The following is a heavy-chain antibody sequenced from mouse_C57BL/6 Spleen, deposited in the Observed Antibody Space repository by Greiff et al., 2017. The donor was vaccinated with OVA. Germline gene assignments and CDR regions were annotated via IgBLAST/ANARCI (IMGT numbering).Heavy chain of an antibody. D-gene: IGHD1-1*02. CDR1: GYTFTSYT. J-gene: IGHJ2*01. Sequence: VQLQQSGAELARPGASVKMSCKASGYTFTSYTMHWVKQRPGQGLEWIGYINPSSGYTKYNQKFKDKATLTADKSSSTAYMQLSSLTSEDSAVYYCARDGRKRDYFDYWGQGTTLTVSS. CDR2: INPSSGYT. CDR3: ARDGRKRDYFDY. V-gene: IGHV1-4*01.